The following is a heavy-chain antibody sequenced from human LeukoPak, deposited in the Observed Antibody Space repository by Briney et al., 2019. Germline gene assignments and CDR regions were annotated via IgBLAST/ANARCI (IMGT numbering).Heavy chain of an antibody. J-gene: IGHJ4*02. CDR2: ISAYNGNT. V-gene: IGHV1-18*01. CDR3: ARSGCSAGTCYSQTVKFDY. D-gene: IGHD2-15*01. Sequence: GASVKVSCKASGYSFTNFGITWVRQAPGQGLEWMGWISAYNGNTDYAQNFQGRVTVTADTSTSTAYMELRGLRSDDTAVYYCARSGCSAGTCYSQTVKFDYWGQETLVTVSS. CDR1: GYSFTNFG.